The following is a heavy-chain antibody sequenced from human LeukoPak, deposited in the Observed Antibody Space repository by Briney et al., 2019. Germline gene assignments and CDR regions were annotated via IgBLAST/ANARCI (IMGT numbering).Heavy chain of an antibody. Sequence: GGSLRPSCAASRFALRSYSMNWVRQAPGKGLEWVSSISSSSSYIYYADPVKGRFTISRDNAKNSLYLQMNSLRAEDTAVYYCARDSDGSSWYRPIVPKESHYYYYGMDVWGQGTTVTVSS. CDR3: ARDSDGSSWYRPIVPKESHYYYYGMDV. J-gene: IGHJ6*02. V-gene: IGHV3-21*01. CDR1: RFALRSYS. D-gene: IGHD6-13*01. CDR2: ISSSSSYI.